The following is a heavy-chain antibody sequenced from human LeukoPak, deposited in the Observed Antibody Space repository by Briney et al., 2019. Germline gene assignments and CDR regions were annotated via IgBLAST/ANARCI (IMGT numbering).Heavy chain of an antibody. CDR3: ARDPIPPYCSGGSCYSINYFDY. CDR2: IIPIFGTA. D-gene: IGHD2-15*01. V-gene: IGHV1-69*05. Sequence: SVKVSCKASGGTFSSYAISWVRQAPGQGLGWMGRIIPIFGTANYAQKFQGRVTITTDESTSTAYMELSSLRSEDTAVYYCARDPIPPYCSGGSCYSINYFDYWGQGTLVTVSS. J-gene: IGHJ4*02. CDR1: GGTFSSYA.